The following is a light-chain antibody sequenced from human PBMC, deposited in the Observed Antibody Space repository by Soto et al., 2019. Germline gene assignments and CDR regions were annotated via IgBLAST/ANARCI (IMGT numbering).Light chain of an antibody. J-gene: IGKJ1*01. V-gene: IGKV1-5*03. Sequence: IQMTQSPSTLSASVGDRVTVTCRASQTISTWLAWYQQKPGKAPKLMIYKASPLDVGVPSRFSGSGSGTDFTLSISTLQPADLATSYCQQYDSYPWTFGQGAKV. CDR3: QQYDSYPWT. CDR1: QTISTW. CDR2: KAS.